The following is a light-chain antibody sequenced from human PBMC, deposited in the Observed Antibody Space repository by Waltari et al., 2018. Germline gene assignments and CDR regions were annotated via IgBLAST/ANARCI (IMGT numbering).Light chain of an antibody. V-gene: IGKV1-5*03. CDR1: QRISSW. Sequence: DIQMTQSPSTLSASVGERVTITCRASQRISSWLAWYQQKPVKAPKLLIYKASSLESGVPSRFSGSGSGTEFTLTISSLQPDDFATYYCQQYNSYSFTFGPGTKVDIK. CDR3: QQYNSYSFT. J-gene: IGKJ3*01. CDR2: KAS.